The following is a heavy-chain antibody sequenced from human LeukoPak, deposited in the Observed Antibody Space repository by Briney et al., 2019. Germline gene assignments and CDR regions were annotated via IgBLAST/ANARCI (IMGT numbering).Heavy chain of an antibody. Sequence: TGGSLRLSCAASGFTFSSYEMNWVRQAPGKGLEWVSYISSSGSTIYYADSVKGRFTISRDNAKNSLYLQMNSLRAEDTAVYYCARGVRRATNWFDPWGQGTLVTVSS. CDR1: GFTFSSYE. CDR2: ISSSGSTI. V-gene: IGHV3-48*03. J-gene: IGHJ5*02. CDR3: ARGVRRATNWFDP. D-gene: IGHD5-12*01.